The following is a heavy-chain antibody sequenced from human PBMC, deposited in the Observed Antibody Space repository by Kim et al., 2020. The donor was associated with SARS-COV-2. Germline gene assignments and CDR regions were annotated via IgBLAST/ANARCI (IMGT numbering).Heavy chain of an antibody. V-gene: IGHV5-51*01. CDR1: GYSFTSYW. J-gene: IGHJ4*02. Sequence: GESLKISCKGSGYSFTSYWIGWVRQMPGKGLEWMGIIYPGDSDTRYSPSFQGQVTISADKSISTAYLQWSSLKASDTAMYYCARSTHYCSSTSCYTGEYPDYWGQGTLVTVSS. D-gene: IGHD2-2*02. CDR2: IYPGDSDT. CDR3: ARSTHYCSSTSCYTGEYPDY.